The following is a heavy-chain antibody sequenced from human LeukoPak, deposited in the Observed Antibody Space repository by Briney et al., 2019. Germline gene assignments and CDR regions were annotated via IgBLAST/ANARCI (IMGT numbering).Heavy chain of an antibody. Sequence: GGSLRLSCAASGFTFSSYAMSWVRQAPGKGLEWVSAISGSGGSTYYADSVKGRFTISRDNSKNTLYLQMNSLRAEDTAVYYCAKWNEVLVVVAATGLAWFDPWGQGTLVTVSS. D-gene: IGHD2-15*01. J-gene: IGHJ5*02. V-gene: IGHV3-23*01. CDR3: AKWNEVLVVVAATGLAWFDP. CDR1: GFTFSSYA. CDR2: ISGSGGST.